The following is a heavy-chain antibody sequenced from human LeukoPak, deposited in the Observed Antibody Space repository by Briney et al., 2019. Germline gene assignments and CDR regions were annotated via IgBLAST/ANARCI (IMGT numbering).Heavy chain of an antibody. V-gene: IGHV4-59*01. D-gene: IGHD5-18*01. J-gene: IGHJ4*02. CDR1: GGSISSYY. CDR2: IYYSGST. Sequence: SETLSLTCTVSGGSISSYYWSWIRQPPGKGPEWIGYIYYSGSTNYNPSLKSRVTISVDTSKNQFSLKLSSVTAADTAVYYCATDTAMGHFDYWGQGTLVTVSS. CDR3: ATDTAMGHFDY.